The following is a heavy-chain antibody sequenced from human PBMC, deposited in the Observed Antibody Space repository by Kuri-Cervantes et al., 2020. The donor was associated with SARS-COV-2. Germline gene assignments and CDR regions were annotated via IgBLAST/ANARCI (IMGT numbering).Heavy chain of an antibody. CDR1: GFTVTGNY. CDR2: IYAGVGT. Sequence: GESLKISCAASGFTVTGNYMNWVRQAPGKGPEWVSLIYAGVGTSYAKSVKGRFSISRDESKNTLYLQMSSLRSDDTALYFCARLSGGALDVWGQGTLVTVSS. V-gene: IGHV3-66*02. D-gene: IGHD1-26*01. J-gene: IGHJ3*01. CDR3: ARLSGGALDV.